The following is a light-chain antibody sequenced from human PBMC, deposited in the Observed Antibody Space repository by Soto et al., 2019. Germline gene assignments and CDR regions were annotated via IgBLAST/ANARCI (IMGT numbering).Light chain of an antibody. Sequence: QSALTQPRSVSGSPGQSVTISCTGTSSDVGGYYYVCWYQQHPGKAPKLMIYDVSKRPSGVPDRFSGSKSGNTASMTISGLQAEDEADYYCCSYAGSYTVVFGGGTKLTVL. J-gene: IGLJ2*01. CDR2: DVS. CDR3: CSYAGSYTVV. V-gene: IGLV2-11*01. CDR1: SSDVGGYYY.